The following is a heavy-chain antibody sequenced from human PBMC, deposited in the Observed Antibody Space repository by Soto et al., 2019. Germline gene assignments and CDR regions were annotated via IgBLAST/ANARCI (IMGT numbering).Heavy chain of an antibody. D-gene: IGHD1-26*01. V-gene: IGHV5-51*01. CDR2: IYPGDSDT. J-gene: IGHJ3*02. Sequence: GESLTMSSKGSRYSFTSYWIGWVRQMPGKGPAGVGIIYPGDSDTRYSPSYQGTVTISDDKSISTAYLQWSSLKASDTAMYYCASRDSNTCSGSHSDAFDIWGQGTMVTVSS. CDR3: ASRDSNTCSGSHSDAFDI. CDR1: RYSFTSYW.